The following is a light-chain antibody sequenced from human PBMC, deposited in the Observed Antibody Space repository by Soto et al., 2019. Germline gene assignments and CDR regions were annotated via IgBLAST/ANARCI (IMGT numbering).Light chain of an antibody. CDR2: SAS. CDR3: QQYNSYPWT. V-gene: IGKV1-5*03. Sequence: DIQMTQSPSTLSASIGDRVTITCRASQDIGSCLAWYQQKPGKAPKFLISSASILESGVPSRFSGSGSGTEFTLTISSLQPEDFATYYCQQYNSYPWTFGQGTKVEIK. CDR1: QDIGSC. J-gene: IGKJ1*01.